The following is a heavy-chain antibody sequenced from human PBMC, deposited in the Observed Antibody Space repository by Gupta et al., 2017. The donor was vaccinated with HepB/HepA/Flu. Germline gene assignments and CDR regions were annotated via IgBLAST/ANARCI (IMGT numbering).Heavy chain of an antibody. V-gene: IGHV3-23*01. CDR2: ISGSGGST. CDR1: GFTFSSYA. J-gene: IGHJ4*02. Sequence: EVQLLESGGGLVQPGGSLRLSCAASGFTFSSYAMSWVRQAPGKGLEWVSAISGSGGSTYYADSVKGRFTISRDNYKNTLYLQMNSLRAEDTAVYYCAKDPVPVVPAAMGYFDYWGQGTLVTVSS. D-gene: IGHD2-2*01. CDR3: AKDPVPVVPAAMGYFDY.